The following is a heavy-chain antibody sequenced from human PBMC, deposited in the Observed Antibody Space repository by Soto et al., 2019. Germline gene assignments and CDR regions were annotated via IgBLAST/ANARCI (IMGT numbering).Heavy chain of an antibody. Sequence: QVQLVESGGGVVQPGRSLRLSCAASGFTFSTYGMHWVRQAPGMGLEWVAGIWYDGSHKDYADSAKGRFTISRDNSKNTLYLQMNSLRVEDTAVYYCARAVGPFDYWGQGTLVTVSS. CDR3: ARAVGPFDY. CDR2: IWYDGSHK. D-gene: IGHD1-26*01. J-gene: IGHJ4*02. CDR1: GFTFSTYG. V-gene: IGHV3-33*01.